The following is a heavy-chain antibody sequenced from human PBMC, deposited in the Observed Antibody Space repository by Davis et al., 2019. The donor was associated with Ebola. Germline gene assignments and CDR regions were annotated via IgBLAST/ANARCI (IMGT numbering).Heavy chain of an antibody. D-gene: IGHD1-1*01. CDR2: INAGNGNT. V-gene: IGHV1-3*01. CDR1: GYTFTSYA. CDR3: ARAQFPTTSDH. J-gene: IGHJ4*02. Sequence: AASVKVSCKASGYTFTSYAMHWVRQALGQRLEWMGWINAGNGNTKYSQKFQGRVTITRDTSASTAYMEVGSLRSDDTAVYYCARAQFPTTSDHWGQGTLVTVSS.